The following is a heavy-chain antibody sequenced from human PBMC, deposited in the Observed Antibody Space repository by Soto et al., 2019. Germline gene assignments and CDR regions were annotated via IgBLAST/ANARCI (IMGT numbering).Heavy chain of an antibody. D-gene: IGHD4-17*01. CDR2: ISSSSSYI. CDR3: ARNGDYARHFDY. J-gene: IGHJ4*02. V-gene: IGHV3-21*01. Sequence: GGSLRLSCAASGFTFSSYSMNWVRQAPGKGLEWVSSISSSSSYIYYADSVKGRFTISRDNAKNSLYLQMNSLRAEDTAVYYCARNGDYARHFDYWGQGTLVTVSS. CDR1: GFTFSSYS.